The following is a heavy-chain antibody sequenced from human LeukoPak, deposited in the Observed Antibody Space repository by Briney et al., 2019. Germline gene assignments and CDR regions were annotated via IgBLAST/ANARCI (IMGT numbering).Heavy chain of an antibody. V-gene: IGHV3-33*01. D-gene: IGHD3-10*01. CDR2: IRYDGSNK. Sequence: GRSLRLSCAASGFTFSSYGMHWVRQAPGKGLEWVAFIRYDGSNKYYADSVKGRFTISRDNAKNSLYLQMNSLRAEDTAVYYCARGYGSGSSHIDYWGQGTLVTVSS. J-gene: IGHJ4*02. CDR3: ARGYGSGSSHIDY. CDR1: GFTFSSYG.